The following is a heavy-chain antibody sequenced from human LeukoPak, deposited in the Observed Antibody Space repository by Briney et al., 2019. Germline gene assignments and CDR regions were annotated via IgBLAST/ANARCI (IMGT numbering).Heavy chain of an antibody. J-gene: IGHJ4*02. V-gene: IGHV3-23*01. D-gene: IGHD1-26*01. CDR2: ISGSGGST. CDR1: GFTFSSYA. CDR3: ARDLGGGTYNVGSDN. Sequence: AGGSLRLSCAASGFTFSSYAMSWVRQAPGKGLEWVSAISGSGGSTYYADSVKGRFTISRDNSKNTLYLQMNSLRAEDTAVYYCARDLGGGTYNVGSDNWGQGTLVTVSS.